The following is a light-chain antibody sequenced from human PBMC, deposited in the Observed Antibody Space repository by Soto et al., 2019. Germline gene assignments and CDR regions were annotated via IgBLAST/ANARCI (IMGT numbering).Light chain of an antibody. Sequence: QAVVTQPPSASGTPGQRVTISCSASASNIGNTYVYWYQQLPGSAPRLLIFKTNQRPSGVSDRFSASKSGTSASLAISGLRSEDEAEYYCAAWDDSLRGWVFGGGTKLTVL. V-gene: IGLV1-47*01. CDR2: KTN. CDR3: AAWDDSLRGWV. J-gene: IGLJ3*02. CDR1: ASNIGNTY.